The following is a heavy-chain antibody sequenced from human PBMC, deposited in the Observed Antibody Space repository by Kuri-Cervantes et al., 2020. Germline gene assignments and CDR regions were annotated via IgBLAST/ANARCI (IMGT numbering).Heavy chain of an antibody. CDR3: ATGYSNGMDV. Sequence: GESLKISCAASGFTFSSYSMNWVRQAPGKGLEWVSSISSSSSYIYYADSVKGRFTISRDNAKNSLYLQMNSLRAEDTAVYYCATGYSNGMDVWGQGTTVTVSS. J-gene: IGHJ6*02. V-gene: IGHV3-21*04. D-gene: IGHD1-1*01. CDR2: ISSSSSYI. CDR1: GFTFSSYS.